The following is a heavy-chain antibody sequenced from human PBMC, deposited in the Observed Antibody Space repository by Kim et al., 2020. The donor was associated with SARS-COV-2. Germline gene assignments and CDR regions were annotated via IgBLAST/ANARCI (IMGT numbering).Heavy chain of an antibody. Sequence: SETLSLTCAVYGGSFSGYYWSWIRQPPGKGLEWIGEINHSGSTNYNPSLKSRVTISVDTSKNQFSLKLSSVTAADTAVYYCARWHQGVWFDPWGQGTLVTVSS. CDR1: GGSFSGYY. CDR2: INHSGST. J-gene: IGHJ5*02. CDR3: ARWHQGVWFDP. D-gene: IGHD3-10*01. V-gene: IGHV4-34*01.